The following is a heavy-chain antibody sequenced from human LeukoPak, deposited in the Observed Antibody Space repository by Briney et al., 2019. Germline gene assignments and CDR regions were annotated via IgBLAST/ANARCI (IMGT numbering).Heavy chain of an antibody. CDR1: GFTFATYA. D-gene: IGHD2-15*01. Sequence: GGSLRLSCAASGFTFATYAMTWVRQAPGKGLECVSVITGNGVDTAYADSVQGRFTISRDNSRNTLYLQMNSLRAEDTAVYYRAKGTLGQCSGSRCYPFDYWGQGTLVTVSS. CDR3: AKGTLGQCSGSRCYPFDY. J-gene: IGHJ4*02. CDR2: ITGNGVDT. V-gene: IGHV3-23*01.